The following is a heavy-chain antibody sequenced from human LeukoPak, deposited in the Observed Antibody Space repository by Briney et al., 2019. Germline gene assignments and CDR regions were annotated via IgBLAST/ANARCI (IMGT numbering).Heavy chain of an antibody. V-gene: IGHV3-23*01. CDR1: GYTFSSYT. CDR2: ISGSGGST. CDR3: AKDPVEQQLVRDFDY. Sequence: GGSLRLSCAGSGYTFSSYTMNWVRQAPGKGLEWVSAISGSGGSTYYADSVKGRFTISRDNSKNTLYLQMNSLRAEDTAVYYCAKDPVEQQLVRDFDYWGQGTLVTVSS. J-gene: IGHJ4*02. D-gene: IGHD6-13*01.